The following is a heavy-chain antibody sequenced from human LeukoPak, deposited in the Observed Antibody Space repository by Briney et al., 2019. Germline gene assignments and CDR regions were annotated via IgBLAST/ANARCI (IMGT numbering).Heavy chain of an antibody. CDR3: ARRWSFDY. CDR2: IYYSGNT. D-gene: IGHD6-13*01. Sequence: SETLSLTCTVSGDSISSSSYYWGWIRQPPGKGLEWIGSIYYSGNTYYNPSLKSRVTISVDTSKNQFSLKLSSVTAADTAVYYCARRWSFDYWGQGTLVTVSS. V-gene: IGHV4-39*07. CDR1: GDSISSSSYY. J-gene: IGHJ4*02.